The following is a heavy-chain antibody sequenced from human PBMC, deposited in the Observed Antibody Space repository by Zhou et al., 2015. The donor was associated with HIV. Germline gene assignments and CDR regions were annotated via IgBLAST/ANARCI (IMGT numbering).Heavy chain of an antibody. Sequence: QVQLVQSAAEVKEPGSSVKVSCKASGGTFGNNGISWVRQAPGQGLEWMGGIIPIFGTANYAQKFQGRVTITADESTSTAYMELSSLRSEDTAVYYCAREDDSIGGFDYWGQGTLVTVSS. V-gene: IGHV1-69*12. CDR2: IIPIFGTA. CDR3: AREDDSIGGFDY. D-gene: IGHD3-22*01. J-gene: IGHJ4*02. CDR1: GGTFGNNG.